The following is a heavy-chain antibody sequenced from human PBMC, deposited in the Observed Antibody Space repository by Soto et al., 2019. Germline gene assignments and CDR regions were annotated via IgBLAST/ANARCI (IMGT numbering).Heavy chain of an antibody. D-gene: IGHD6-19*01. Sequence: GGSLRLSCAASGFTFSSYAMSWVRQAPGKGLEWVSAISGSGGSTYYADSVKGRFTISRDNSKNTLYLQMNSLRAEDTAVYYCAKASSVAVAGTGATSTDAFDIWGQGTMVTVSS. CDR3: AKASSVAVAGTGATSTDAFDI. V-gene: IGHV3-23*01. CDR1: GFTFSSYA. J-gene: IGHJ3*02. CDR2: ISGSGGST.